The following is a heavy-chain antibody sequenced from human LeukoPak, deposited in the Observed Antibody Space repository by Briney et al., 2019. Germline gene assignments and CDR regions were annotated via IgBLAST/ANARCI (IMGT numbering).Heavy chain of an antibody. J-gene: IGHJ6*03. Sequence: ASVKVSCKASGYTFTSYAMNWVRQAPGQGLEWMGWINTNTGNPTYAQGFTGRFVFSLDTSVSTAYLQISSLKAEDTAVYYCARDIGYSSGWWGAGYYYYYMDVWGKGTTVTVSS. CDR1: GYTFTSYA. V-gene: IGHV7-4-1*02. CDR3: ARDIGYSSGWWGAGYYYYYMDV. D-gene: IGHD6-19*01. CDR2: INTNTGNP.